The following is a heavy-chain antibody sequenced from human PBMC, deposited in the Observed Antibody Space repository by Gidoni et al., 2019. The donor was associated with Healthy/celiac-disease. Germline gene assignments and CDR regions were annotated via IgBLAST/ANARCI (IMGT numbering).Heavy chain of an antibody. CDR1: GFTFSSYG. V-gene: IGHV3-30*18. J-gene: IGHJ6*02. CDR2: ISYDGSNK. D-gene: IGHD3-10*01. CDR3: AKDYYGSGSYSSFPPSYYYGMDV. Sequence: QVQLVESGGGVVQPGRSLRLSCAASGFTFSSYGMHWVRQAPGKGLEWVAVISYDGSNKYYADSVKGRFTISRDNSKNTLYLQMNSLRAEDTAVYYCAKDYYGSGSYSSFPPSYYYGMDVWGQGTTVTVSS.